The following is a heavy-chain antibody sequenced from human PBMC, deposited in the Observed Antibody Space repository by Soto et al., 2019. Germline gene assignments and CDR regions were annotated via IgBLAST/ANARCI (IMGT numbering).Heavy chain of an antibody. CDR3: ARCIAGSSWPDPYYYYYMDV. V-gene: IGHV3-7*01. J-gene: IGHJ6*03. D-gene: IGHD6-13*01. CDR2: IKQDGSEK. CDR1: GFTFSSYW. Sequence: GGSLRLSCAASGFTFSSYWMSWVRQAPGKGLEWVANIKQDGSEKYYVDSVKGRFTISRDNAKNSLYLQMNSLRAEDTAVYYCARCIAGSSWPDPYYYYYMDVWGKGTTVTVSS.